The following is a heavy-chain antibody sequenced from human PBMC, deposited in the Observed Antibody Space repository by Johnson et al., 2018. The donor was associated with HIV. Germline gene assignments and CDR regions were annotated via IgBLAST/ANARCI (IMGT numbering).Heavy chain of an antibody. CDR2: IKQDGSEK. CDR3: ARYTSRGRDAFDI. J-gene: IGHJ3*02. Sequence: VHLVESGGGLVQPGGSLRLSCAASGFTFSSYWMSWVRQVPGKGLEWVDNIKQDGSEKYYVDSVKGRFTISRDNANNSLFLQMNSLRAEDTDVYYCARYTSRGRDAFDIWGQGTMVTVSS. CDR1: GFTFSSYW. D-gene: IGHD2-2*02. V-gene: IGHV3-7*05.